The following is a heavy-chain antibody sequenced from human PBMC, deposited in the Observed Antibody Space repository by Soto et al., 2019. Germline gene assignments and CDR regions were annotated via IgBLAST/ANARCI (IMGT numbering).Heavy chain of an antibody. J-gene: IGHJ4*02. Sequence: EVQLVESGGGLVQPGGSLRLSCAASGFTFSSYEMNWVRQAPGKGLEWVSYISSSGSTIYYADSVKGRFTISRDNAKNSLYLQMNSLRAEDTAVYYCASLIPYYYDSSGYRHDYWGQGILVTVSA. CDR2: ISSSGSTI. CDR1: GFTFSSYE. V-gene: IGHV3-48*03. CDR3: ASLIPYYYDSSGYRHDY. D-gene: IGHD3-22*01.